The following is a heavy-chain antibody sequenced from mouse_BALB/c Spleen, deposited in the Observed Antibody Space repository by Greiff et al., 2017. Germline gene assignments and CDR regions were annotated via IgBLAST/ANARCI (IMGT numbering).Heavy chain of an antibody. CDR3: AFYGSSPYAMDY. Sequence: VMLVESGPGLVQPSQSLSITCTVSGFSLTSYGVHWVRQSPGKGLEWLGVIWSGGSTDYNAAFISRLSISKDNSKSQVFFKMNSLQANDTAIYYCAFYGSSPYAMDYWGQGTSVTVSS. V-gene: IGHV2-2*02. J-gene: IGHJ4*01. CDR2: IWSGGST. D-gene: IGHD1-1*01. CDR1: GFSLTSYG.